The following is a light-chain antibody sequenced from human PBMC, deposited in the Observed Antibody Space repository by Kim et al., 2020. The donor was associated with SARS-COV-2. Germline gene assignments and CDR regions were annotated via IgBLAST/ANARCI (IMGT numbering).Light chain of an antibody. V-gene: IGKV2-30*01. J-gene: IGKJ2*03. Sequence: QPASISCRYSQSLVYSDGNTYLKWLQQRQSQSPTRLIYKVSERNSGVPNRCSGSRSGTDFTLKISRVEAEDVGVYYCMKGTHWPQSFGEGTRLEI. CDR3: MKGTHWPQS. CDR1: QSLVYSDGNTY. CDR2: KVS.